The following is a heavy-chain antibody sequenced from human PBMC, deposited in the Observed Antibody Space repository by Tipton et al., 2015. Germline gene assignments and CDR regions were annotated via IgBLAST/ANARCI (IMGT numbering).Heavy chain of an antibody. CDR3: ARGICGGGSCLDY. CDR2: ISGSGSTI. D-gene: IGHD2-21*01. Sequence: SLRLSCAASGFSFNDYYMSWIRQAPGKGLEWLSYISGSGSTIYYADSVKGRFTISRDYAKNSLYLQMNSLRAEDTAVYYCARGICGGGSCLDYWGQGTLVTVSS. V-gene: IGHV3-11*01. CDR1: GFSFNDYY. J-gene: IGHJ4*02.